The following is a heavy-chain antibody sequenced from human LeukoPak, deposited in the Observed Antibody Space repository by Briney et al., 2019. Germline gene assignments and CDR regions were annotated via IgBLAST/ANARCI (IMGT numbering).Heavy chain of an antibody. CDR1: GFNFDRYT. CDR3: AKELDTMFFDY. Sequence: GGSLRLSCATSGFNFDRYTIHWVRQAPGKGLEWVSLAGWAGGTTFYSDSVRGRFTISRDSGRKSVYLQMNSLTTDDTAFYFCAKELDTMFFDYWGQGALVTVST. J-gene: IGHJ4*02. CDR2: AGWAGGTT. D-gene: IGHD3-10*02. V-gene: IGHV3-43*01.